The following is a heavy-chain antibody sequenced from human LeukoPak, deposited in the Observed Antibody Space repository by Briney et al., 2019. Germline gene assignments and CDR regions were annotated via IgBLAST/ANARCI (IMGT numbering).Heavy chain of an antibody. J-gene: IGHJ4*02. CDR2: ISGGYNGDS. Sequence: GASVKVSCKASGYTFTSYGISWVRQAPGQGLEWMAWISGGYNGDSNYALKLRGRLTMTTDTSTSTAYMELRSLRSDDTAVYYCARDEKKYCSGGSCPAYFDYWGQGTLVTVSS. V-gene: IGHV1-18*01. CDR3: ARDEKKYCSGGSCPAYFDY. D-gene: IGHD2-15*01. CDR1: GYTFTSYG.